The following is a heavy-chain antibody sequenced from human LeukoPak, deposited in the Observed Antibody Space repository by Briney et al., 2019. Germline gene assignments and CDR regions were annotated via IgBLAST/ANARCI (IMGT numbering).Heavy chain of an antibody. V-gene: IGHV3-23*01. J-gene: IGHJ5*02. CDR3: AKGGCSSTTCYLANP. CDR1: GFTFSSYT. CDR2: ISGSGGRT. D-gene: IGHD2-2*01. Sequence: GGSLRLSCAASGFTFSSYTMSWVRQAPGKGLEWVSPISGSGGRTYYADSVKGRFTISRDNSKNTLYLQMNSLTAEDTALYYCAKGGCSSTTCYLANPWGQGTLVTVSS.